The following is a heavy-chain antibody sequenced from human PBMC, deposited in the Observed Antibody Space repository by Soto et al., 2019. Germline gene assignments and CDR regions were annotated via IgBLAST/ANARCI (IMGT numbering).Heavy chain of an antibody. CDR1: GGSISSGGYY. CDR3: ASYGSGTVSYYGMDV. J-gene: IGHJ6*02. V-gene: IGHV4-31*03. D-gene: IGHD3-10*01. CDR2: IYYSGST. Sequence: QVQLQESGPGLVKPSQTLSLTCTVSGGSISSGGYYWSWIRQHPGKVLEWIGYIYYSGSTYYNPSLESRVTISVHTSKNQFSLKLSSVTAADTAVYYCASYGSGTVSYYGMDVWGQGTTVTVSS.